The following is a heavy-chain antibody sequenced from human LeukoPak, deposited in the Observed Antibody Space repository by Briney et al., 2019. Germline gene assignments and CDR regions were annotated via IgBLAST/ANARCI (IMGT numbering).Heavy chain of an antibody. CDR2: IYYSGST. J-gene: IGHJ6*03. CDR3: TRGGYYCLDV. CDR1: GDSIRSSSYH. Sequence: PSETLSLTCTVSGDSIRSSSYHWVWLRQPPGMGREWIGSIYYSGSTYNHRALKRRLTISIHTSNNQSSLRLSSVSADDTALYYCTRGGYYCLDVWGKGTTVTVPS. V-gene: IGHV4-39*07.